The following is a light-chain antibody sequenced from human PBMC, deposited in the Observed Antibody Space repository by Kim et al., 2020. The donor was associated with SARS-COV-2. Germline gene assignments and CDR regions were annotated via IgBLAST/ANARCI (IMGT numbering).Light chain of an antibody. Sequence: EIVLTQSPATLSLSPGEKVSVSCGASQSVANNYLAWYQQKPGLAPRLLIYDASIRASDIPDRFRGSGSGKGFTLTISRLEPEDFAVYYCHQYGSLPSTFGQGTKVDIK. CDR1: QSVANNY. J-gene: IGKJ1*01. CDR3: HQYGSLPST. CDR2: DAS. V-gene: IGKV3D-20*01.